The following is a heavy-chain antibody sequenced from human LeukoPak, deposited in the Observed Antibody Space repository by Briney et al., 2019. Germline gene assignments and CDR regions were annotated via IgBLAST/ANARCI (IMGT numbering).Heavy chain of an antibody. CDR2: ISGSGINT. V-gene: IGHV3-23*01. J-gene: IGHJ6*02. CDR3: AKDRQVGGVGAWGMDV. CDR1: GFTFSSYA. D-gene: IGHD1-26*01. Sequence: PGGSLRLSCAASGFTFSSYAMSWVRQAPGQGLEWVSAISGSGINTYYADSVKGRFTISRDNSKNTLYLQMHSLRAEDTAVYYCAKDRQVGGVGAWGMDVWGQGTTVTVSS.